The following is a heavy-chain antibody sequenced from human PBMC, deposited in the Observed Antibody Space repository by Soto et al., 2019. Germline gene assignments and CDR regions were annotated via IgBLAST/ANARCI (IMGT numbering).Heavy chain of an antibody. D-gene: IGHD3-10*01. V-gene: IGHV3-33*01. CDR3: ARDLLWFGESENYYYYYGMDV. CDR2: IWYDGSNK. J-gene: IGHJ6*02. Sequence: GGSLRLSCAASGFTFSSYGMHWVRQAPGKGLEWVAVIWYDGSNKYYADSVKGRFTISRDNSKNTLYLQMNSLRAEDTAVYYCARDLLWFGESENYYYYYGMDVWGQGTTVTVSS. CDR1: GFTFSSYG.